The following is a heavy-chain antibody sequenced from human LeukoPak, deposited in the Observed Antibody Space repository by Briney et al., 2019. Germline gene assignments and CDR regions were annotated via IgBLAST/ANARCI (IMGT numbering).Heavy chain of an antibody. CDR3: ARVRGSSWPFDY. D-gene: IGHD6-13*01. CDR2: ISSSSSSYI. V-gene: IGHV3-21*01. Sequence: PGGSLRLSCAASGFTFSSYSMNWVRQAPGKGLEWVSSISSSSSSYIYYADSVKGRFTISRDNAKNSLYLQMNSLRAEDTAVYYCARVRGSSWPFDYWGQGTLVTVSS. J-gene: IGHJ4*02. CDR1: GFTFSSYS.